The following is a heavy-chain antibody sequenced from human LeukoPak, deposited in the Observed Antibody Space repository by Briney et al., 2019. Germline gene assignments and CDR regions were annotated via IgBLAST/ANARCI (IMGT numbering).Heavy chain of an antibody. Sequence: GSLSLSCAASGFPFSSTYMSLVRQAPGKGLEGVSIIYSAGSTYYADSVKGRFTISRDNSKNTLYLQMNSLRAEDTAVYYCAKGHCTNGICWLDWGQGTLVTVSS. CDR2: IYSAGST. CDR1: GFPFSSTY. J-gene: IGHJ4*02. CDR3: AKGHCTNGICWLD. D-gene: IGHD2-8*01. V-gene: IGHV3-53*01.